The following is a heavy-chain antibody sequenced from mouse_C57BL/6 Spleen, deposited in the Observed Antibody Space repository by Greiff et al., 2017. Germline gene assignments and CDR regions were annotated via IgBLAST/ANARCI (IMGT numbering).Heavy chain of an antibody. CDR1: GFTFSSYA. CDR3: TRADYYGSSHFDY. D-gene: IGHD1-1*01. J-gene: IGHJ2*01. Sequence: EVKLMESGEGLVKPGGSLKLSCAASGFTFSSYAMSWVRQTPEKRLEWVAYISSGGDYIYYADTVKGRFTISRDNARNTLYLQMSSLKSEDTAMYYCTRADYYGSSHFDYWGQGTTLTVSS. V-gene: IGHV5-9-1*02. CDR2: ISSGGDYI.